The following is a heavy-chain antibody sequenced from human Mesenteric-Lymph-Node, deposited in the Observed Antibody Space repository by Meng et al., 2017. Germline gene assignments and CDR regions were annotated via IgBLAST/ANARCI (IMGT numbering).Heavy chain of an antibody. CDR2: IYYSGST. CDR3: ARVKAGYSSGWYNLHDY. D-gene: IGHD6-19*01. Sequence: GSLRLSCTVSGGSISSYYWSWIRQPPGKGLEWIGYIYYSGSTNYNPSLKSRVTISVDTSKNQFSLKLSSVTAADTAVYYCARVKAGYSSGWYNLHDYWGQGTLVTVSS. V-gene: IGHV4-59*01. J-gene: IGHJ4*02. CDR1: GGSISSYY.